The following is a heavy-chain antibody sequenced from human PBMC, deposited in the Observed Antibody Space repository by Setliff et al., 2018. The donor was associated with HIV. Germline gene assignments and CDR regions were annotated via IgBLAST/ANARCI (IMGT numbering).Heavy chain of an antibody. CDR2: IIPMFGTT. CDR1: GVTFRRFA. Sequence: ASVKVSCKASGVTFRRFAFSWVRQAPGQGLEWMGGIIPMFGTTNYAQKFQGRVTITAGESTSTVYMELTSLRFEDTAVYYCARVGEMATIGYSYYYMDVWGKGTTVTVS. V-gene: IGHV1-69*13. CDR3: ARVGEMATIGYSYYYMDV. J-gene: IGHJ6*03. D-gene: IGHD5-12*01.